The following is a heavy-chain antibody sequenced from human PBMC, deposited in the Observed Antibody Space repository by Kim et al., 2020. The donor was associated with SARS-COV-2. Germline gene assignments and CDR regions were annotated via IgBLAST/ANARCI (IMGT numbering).Heavy chain of an antibody. J-gene: IGHJ6*02. D-gene: IGHD3-9*01. CDR1: GGTFSSYA. CDR2: IIPIFGTA. Sequence: SVKVSCKASGGTFSSYAISWVRQAPGQGLEWMGGIIPIFGTANYAQKFQGRVTITADESTSTAYMELSSLRSEDTAVYYCASHDILTGYFPYYYYYYGMDVWGQGTTVTVSS. CDR3: ASHDILTGYFPYYYYYYGMDV. V-gene: IGHV1-69*13.